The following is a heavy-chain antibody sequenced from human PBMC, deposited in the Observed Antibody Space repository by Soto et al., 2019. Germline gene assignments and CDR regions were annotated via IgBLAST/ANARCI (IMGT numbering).Heavy chain of an antibody. J-gene: IGHJ4*02. CDR1: GFTFDDYT. Sequence: GGSLRLSCAASGFTFDDYTMHWVRQAPGKGLEWVSLISWDGGSTYYADSVKGRFTISRDNSKNSLYLQMNSLRTEDTALYYCALSSGYDLAYFDYWGQGTLVTVSS. CDR3: ALSSGYDLAYFDY. V-gene: IGHV3-43*01. CDR2: ISWDGGST. D-gene: IGHD3-22*01.